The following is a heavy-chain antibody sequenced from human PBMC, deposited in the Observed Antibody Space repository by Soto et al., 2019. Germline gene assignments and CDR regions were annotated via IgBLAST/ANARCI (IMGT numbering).Heavy chain of an antibody. CDR1: GFSLSTSGVG. CDR3: AQFRGRCGSSCDRPFNC. CDR2: GYWTDVK. J-gene: IGHJ4*02. V-gene: IGHV2-5*01. Sequence: QITLKESGPTLVKPTQTLTLTCTFSGFSLSTSGVGVGWVRQPPGKALEWLALGYWTDVKRYNPSPNSRLTIIEEVPIDHVILTMTNIDPIDAATYFCAQFRGRCGSSCDRPFNCWAQGTLVTVSS. D-gene: IGHD6-6*01.